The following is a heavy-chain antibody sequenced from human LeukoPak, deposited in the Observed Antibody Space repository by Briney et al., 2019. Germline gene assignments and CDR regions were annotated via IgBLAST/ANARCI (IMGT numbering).Heavy chain of an antibody. CDR1: GFTFSSYE. J-gene: IGHJ4*02. CDR3: ARDVMGAAAGPFDY. Sequence: PGGSLRLSCAASGFTFSSYEMNWVRQAPGKGLEWVSYISSSGSTIYYADSVKGRFTISRDNAKNSLYLQVNSLRAEDTAVYYCARDVMGAAAGPFDYWGQGTLVTVSS. V-gene: IGHV3-48*03. CDR2: ISSSGSTI. D-gene: IGHD6-13*01.